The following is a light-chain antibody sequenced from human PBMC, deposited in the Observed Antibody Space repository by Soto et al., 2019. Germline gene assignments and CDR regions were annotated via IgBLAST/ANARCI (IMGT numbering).Light chain of an antibody. CDR1: SSDVGGYNY. CDR3: SSYAGINNLI. V-gene: IGLV2-14*03. J-gene: IGLJ2*01. Sequence: QSALTQPASVSGSPGQSITISCTGTSSDVGGYNYVSWSQQHPGKAPKLLISEVSNRPSGVSNRFSGSKSGNTASLTISGLQADDEADYYCSSYAGINNLIFGGGTKVTVL. CDR2: EVS.